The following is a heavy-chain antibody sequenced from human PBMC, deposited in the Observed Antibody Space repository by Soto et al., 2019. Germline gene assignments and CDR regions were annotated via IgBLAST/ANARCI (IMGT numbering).Heavy chain of an antibody. J-gene: IGHJ3*02. CDR1: GYTFTNYA. CDR2: INAGNGNT. Sequence: QVQYVQSGAELKKPGASVKVSCKASGYTFTNYAMHWVRQAPGQRLEWMGWINAGNGNTKYSQKFQGRVTITRDTSARTAYVELTSLRSDDTAVYYCARAGYRSSTSCSDAFDIWGQGTLVTVSS. D-gene: IGHD2-2*01. CDR3: ARAGYRSSTSCSDAFDI. V-gene: IGHV1-3*01.